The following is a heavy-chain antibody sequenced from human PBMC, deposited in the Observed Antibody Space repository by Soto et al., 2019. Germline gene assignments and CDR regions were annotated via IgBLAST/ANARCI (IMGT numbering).Heavy chain of an antibody. D-gene: IGHD6-13*01. Sequence: GGSLRLSCAASGFTFSSYAMSWVRQAPGKGLEWVSAISGSGGSTYYADSVKGRFTISRDNSKNTLYLQMNSLRAEDTAVYYCAKLLEEGGARIAAAGSDYWGQGTLVTVSS. CDR2: ISGSGGST. V-gene: IGHV3-23*01. J-gene: IGHJ4*02. CDR1: GFTFSSYA. CDR3: AKLLEEGGARIAAAGSDY.